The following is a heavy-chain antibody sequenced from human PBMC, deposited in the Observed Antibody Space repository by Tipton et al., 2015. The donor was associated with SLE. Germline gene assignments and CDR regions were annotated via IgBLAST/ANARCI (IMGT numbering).Heavy chain of an antibody. D-gene: IGHD2-21*01. CDR3: AKDGGAAYLDV. CDR2: IQHDGSNT. J-gene: IGHJ6*02. Sequence: LSLTCTVSGDSIISHYWSWIRQPPGKGLEWVAFIQHDGSNTYYAGSVKGRFTISRDNSKNTLYLQMDSLRAEDTAVYFCAKDGGAAYLDVWGQGTTVTVSS. V-gene: IGHV3-30*02. CDR1: GDSIISHY.